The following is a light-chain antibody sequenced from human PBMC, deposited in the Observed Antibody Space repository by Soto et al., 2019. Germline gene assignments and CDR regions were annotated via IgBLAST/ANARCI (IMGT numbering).Light chain of an antibody. V-gene: IGKV1-5*01. CDR2: DAS. Sequence: DIQMTQAPSTLSASLRDRVTITCRASQSISNWLAWYQQKPGKAPKLLIYDASSLESGVPSRFSGSGPGTEFTLTISSLQPDDFATYYCQQYNSYLWTFGQGTKVDI. CDR3: QQYNSYLWT. CDR1: QSISNW. J-gene: IGKJ1*01.